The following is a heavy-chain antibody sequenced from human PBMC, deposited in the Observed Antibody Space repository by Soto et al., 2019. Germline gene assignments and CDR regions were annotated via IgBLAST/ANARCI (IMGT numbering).Heavy chain of an antibody. V-gene: IGHV3-21*01. CDR3: ARYRGIAAHYYCYHGPDV. CDR2: ISYSSNYI. CDR1: GFTFNSYS. J-gene: IGHJ6*02. Sequence: GGSLRLSCAASGFTFNSYSMNWVRQAPGRGLEWVSSISYSSNYIYYADSVKGRFTISRDNAKNSLFLQMNSLRAEDTAIYYCARYRGIAAHYYCYHGPDVWGQGTTVTVSS. D-gene: IGHD6-6*01.